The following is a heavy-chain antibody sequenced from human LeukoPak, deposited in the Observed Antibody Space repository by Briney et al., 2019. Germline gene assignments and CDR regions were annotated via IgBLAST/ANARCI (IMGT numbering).Heavy chain of an antibody. CDR2: ISYDGSNK. Sequence: GGSLRLSCAASGFTFSSYGMHWVRQAPGKGLEWVAVISYDGSNKYYADSVKGRFTISRDNPKNTLYLQMNSLRAEDTAVYYCAKSRTIFGVVTPFDYWGQGTLVTVSS. CDR1: GFTFSSYG. CDR3: AKSRTIFGVVTPFDY. J-gene: IGHJ4*02. D-gene: IGHD3-3*01. V-gene: IGHV3-30*18.